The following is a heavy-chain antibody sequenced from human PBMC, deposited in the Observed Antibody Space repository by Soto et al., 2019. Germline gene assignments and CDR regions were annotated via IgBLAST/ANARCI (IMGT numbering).Heavy chain of an antibody. D-gene: IGHD1-20*01. CDR1: GFTFSSYG. CDR2: IWYDGSNK. CDR3: ARSLTGTTPVYGFYYGMDV. Sequence: GGSLRLSCAASGFTFSSYGMHWVRQAPGKGLEWVAVIWYDGSNKYYADSVKGRFTISRDNSKNTLYLQMNSLRAEDTAVYYCARSLTGTTPVYGFYYGMDVWGQGTTVTVSS. V-gene: IGHV3-33*01. J-gene: IGHJ6*02.